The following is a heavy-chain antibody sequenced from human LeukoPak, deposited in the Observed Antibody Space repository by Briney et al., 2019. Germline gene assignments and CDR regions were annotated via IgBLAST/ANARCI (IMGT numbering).Heavy chain of an antibody. CDR2: IYYSGST. CDR3: ARDVPSSPNWFDP. CDR1: GGSISSYY. V-gene: IGHV4-59*01. D-gene: IGHD6-13*01. J-gene: IGHJ5*02. Sequence: PSETLSLTCTVSGGSISSYYWSWIRQPPGKGLEWIGYIYYSGSTNYNPSLKSRVTISVDTPKNQFSLKLSSVTAADTAVYYCARDVPSSPNWFDPWGQGTLVTVSS.